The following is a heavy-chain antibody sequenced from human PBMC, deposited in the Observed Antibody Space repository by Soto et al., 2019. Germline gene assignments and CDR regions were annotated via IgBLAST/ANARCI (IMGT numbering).Heavy chain of an antibody. CDR3: ARVDIAAAGNWYWDL. Sequence: GGSLRLSCAASGFTFSRYWMSWVRQAPGKGLEWGAYIKQDGSEKYYGDSVKGRFTISRDNVKNSLYLQMNSLRAADTPVYYCARVDIAAAGNWYWDLWGRGPLVTVA. D-gene: IGHD6-13*01. CDR1: GFTFSRYW. J-gene: IGHJ2*01. V-gene: IGHV3-7*01. CDR2: IKQDGSEK.